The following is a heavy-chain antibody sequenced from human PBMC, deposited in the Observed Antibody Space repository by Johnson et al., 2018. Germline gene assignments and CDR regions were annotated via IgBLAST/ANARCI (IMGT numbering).Heavy chain of an antibody. CDR3: ARAGQLWGEAVMDV. Sequence: VQLVESGGGLVQPGGSLRLSCAPSGFSLSTYDIHWVRQAAGKGLEWVSGLADAGDTTYSDSVRGRFTIFREKGENSVSLQMNGLSAGDTAVDYCARAGQLWGEAVMDVWGQGTTVIVSS. CDR2: LADAGDT. D-gene: IGHD5-18*01. CDR1: GFSLSTYD. J-gene: IGHJ6*02. V-gene: IGHV3-13*01.